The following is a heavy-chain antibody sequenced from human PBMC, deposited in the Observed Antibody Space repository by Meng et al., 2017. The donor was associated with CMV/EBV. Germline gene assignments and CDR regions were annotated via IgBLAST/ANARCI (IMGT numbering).Heavy chain of an antibody. J-gene: IGHJ4*02. CDR1: GGTFSSYA. Sequence: SVKVSCKASGGTFSSYAISWVRQAPGQGLEWMGGIIPIFGTANYAQKFQGRVTITTDESTSTAYMELSSLRSEDTAAYYCAADYGDYSDYWGQGTLVTVSS. CDR3: AADYGDYSDY. D-gene: IGHD4-17*01. V-gene: IGHV1-69*05. CDR2: IIPIFGTA.